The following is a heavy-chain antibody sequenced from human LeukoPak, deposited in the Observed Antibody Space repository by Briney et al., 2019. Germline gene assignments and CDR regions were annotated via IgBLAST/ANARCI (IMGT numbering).Heavy chain of an antibody. CDR2: ISAYNGNS. J-gene: IGHJ4*02. V-gene: IGHV1-18*01. Sequence: ASVKVSCKASGYTFTSYGISWVRQAPGQGREGMGCISAYNGNSNYAQKLQGRVTMTTDTSTRTAYMELRSLRSDDPAMYYCARDYGDAILDYWGQGTMVTVSS. D-gene: IGHD4-17*01. CDR1: GYTFTSYG. CDR3: ARDYGDAILDY.